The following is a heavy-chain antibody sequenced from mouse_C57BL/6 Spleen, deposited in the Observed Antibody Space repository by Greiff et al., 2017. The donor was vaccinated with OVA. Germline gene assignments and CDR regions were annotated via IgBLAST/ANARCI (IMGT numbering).Heavy chain of an antibody. Sequence: QVQLQQPGAELVRPGSSVKLSCKASGYTFTSYWMDWVKQRPGQGLEWIGNIYPSDSETHYNQKFKDKATLTVDKSSSTAYMQLSSLTSEDSAVYYCARGDDGYYEDFDYWGQGTTLTVSS. J-gene: IGHJ2*01. CDR2: IYPSDSET. CDR3: ARGDDGYYEDFDY. D-gene: IGHD2-3*01. CDR1: GYTFTSYW. V-gene: IGHV1-61*01.